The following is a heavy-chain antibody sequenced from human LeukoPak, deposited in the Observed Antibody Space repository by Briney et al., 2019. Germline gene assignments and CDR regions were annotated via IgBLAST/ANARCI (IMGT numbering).Heavy chain of an antibody. D-gene: IGHD3-9*01. CDR2: IKSKTDGGTT. J-gene: IGHJ4*02. Sequence: GGSLRLSCAASGFTFSNAWMSWVRQAPGKGLEWVGRIKSKTDGGTTDYAAPVKGRFTISRDDSKNTLYLQMNSLKTEDTAVYYCTTDPHYDILTGVDYWGQGTLVTVSS. CDR3: TTDPHYDILTGVDY. CDR1: GFTFSNAW. V-gene: IGHV3-15*01.